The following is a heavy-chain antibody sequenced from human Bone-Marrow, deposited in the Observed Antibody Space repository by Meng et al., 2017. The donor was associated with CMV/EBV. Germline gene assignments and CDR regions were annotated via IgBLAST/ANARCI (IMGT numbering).Heavy chain of an antibody. D-gene: IGHD6-19*01. J-gene: IGHJ5*02. CDR3: ARVLEYSSGSRWFDP. CDR1: GYTFTGYY. Sequence: ASVKVSCKASGYTFTGYYMHWVPQAPGQGLEWMGWINPNSGGTNYAQKFQGRVTMTRDTSISTAYMELSRLRSDDTAVYYCARVLEYSSGSRWFDPWGQGTLVTVSS. CDR2: INPNSGGT. V-gene: IGHV1-2*02.